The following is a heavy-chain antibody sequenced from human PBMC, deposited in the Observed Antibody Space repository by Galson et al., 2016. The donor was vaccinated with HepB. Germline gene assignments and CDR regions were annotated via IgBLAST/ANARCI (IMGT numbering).Heavy chain of an antibody. CDR1: GDSISGANW. J-gene: IGHJ3*02. CDR2: IFHTGTT. D-gene: IGHD4-11*01. V-gene: IGHV4-4*02. CDR3: ARHTSVPKTRGFDM. Sequence: ETLSLTCAVSGDSISGANWWSWVRQSPEQGLEWIGEIFHTGTTHYNPSFESRVTISMDQSQNQLSLSLDAVTAADTAVYYCARHTSVPKTRGFDMWGPGTMVIVSS.